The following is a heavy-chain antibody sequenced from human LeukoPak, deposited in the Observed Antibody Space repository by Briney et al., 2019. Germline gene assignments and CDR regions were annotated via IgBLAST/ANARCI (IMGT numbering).Heavy chain of an antibody. CDR1: GFTFSRYI. D-gene: IGHD3-22*01. CDR3: ASHYFGSRGSYAEYFQH. V-gene: IGHV3-48*02. J-gene: IGHJ1*01. Sequence: PWGSLRLSCAASGFTFSRYIMNWVRQAPGKGLEWIPYISSSSRTIHYADSVKGRFTISRDNAENSLDLQMNSLRDEDTAVYYCASHYFGSRGSYAEYFQHWGQGALVIVSS. CDR2: ISSSSRTI.